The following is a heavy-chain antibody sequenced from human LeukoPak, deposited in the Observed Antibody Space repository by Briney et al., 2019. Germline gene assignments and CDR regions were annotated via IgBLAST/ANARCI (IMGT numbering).Heavy chain of an antibody. D-gene: IGHD6-6*01. J-gene: IGHJ6*03. V-gene: IGHV1-8*01. CDR1: GYTFTSYD. CDR2: MNTNSGKR. Sequence: ASVKVSCKASGYTFTSYDINWVRQATGQGGEGMGWMNTNSGKRGYAQKFQGRGTITRNKYISTDYMELSRKREKDKDGYYCARGPLSSSSTPYYYYMDVWGKGTTVTVSS. CDR3: ARGPLSSSSTPYYYYMDV.